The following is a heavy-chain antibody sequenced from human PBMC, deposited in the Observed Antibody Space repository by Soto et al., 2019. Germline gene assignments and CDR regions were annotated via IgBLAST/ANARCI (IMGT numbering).Heavy chain of an antibody. V-gene: IGHV1-46*01. J-gene: IGHJ5*02. Sequence: ASVKVSCKASGYTFTDYRMIWVRPAPGQGLEWMGIINPSGGSTNYAPNFQGRVTLTRDSFTSTVYMELSSLRSEDTAVYYCARPAGRLANWFDPWGQGTLVTV. D-gene: IGHD6-6*01. CDR3: ARPAGRLANWFDP. CDR1: GYTFTDYR. CDR2: INPSGGST.